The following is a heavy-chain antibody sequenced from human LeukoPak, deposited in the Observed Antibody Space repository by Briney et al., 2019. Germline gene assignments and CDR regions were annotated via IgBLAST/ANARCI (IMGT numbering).Heavy chain of an antibody. V-gene: IGHV3-48*03. D-gene: IGHD6-19*01. Sequence: GGSLRLSCAASGFTFSSYEMNWVRQAPGKGLEWVSYISSSGSTIYYADSVKGRFTISRENSKNTLYLQMNSLRSEDTAVYYCARAYSSGLIDYWGQGTLVTVSS. CDR1: GFTFSSYE. J-gene: IGHJ4*02. CDR3: ARAYSSGLIDY. CDR2: ISSSGSTI.